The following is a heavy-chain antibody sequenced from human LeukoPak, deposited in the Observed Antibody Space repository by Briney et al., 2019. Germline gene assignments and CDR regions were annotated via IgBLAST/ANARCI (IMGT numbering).Heavy chain of an antibody. V-gene: IGHV4-34*01. CDR2: INHSGST. D-gene: IGHD2-15*01. J-gene: IGHJ4*02. CDR3: ASGFSALLNRKYYFDY. CDR1: GGSFSGYY. Sequence: SETLSLTCAVYGGSFSGYYWSWIRQPPGKGLEWIGEINHSGSTNYNPSLKSRVTISVDTSKNQFSLKLSSVTAADTAVYYCASGFSALLNRKYYFDYWGQGTLVTVSS.